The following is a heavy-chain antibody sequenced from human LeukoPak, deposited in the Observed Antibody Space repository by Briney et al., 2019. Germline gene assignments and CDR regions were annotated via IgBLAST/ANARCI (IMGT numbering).Heavy chain of an antibody. CDR1: GFTFSGYS. D-gene: IGHD2-2*01. V-gene: IGHV3-23*01. J-gene: IGHJ4*02. CDR2: ISGRVVST. CDR3: AKDRRDIVVVPAVLLDY. Sequence: GGSLRLSCAASGFTFSGYSTRWVRHAPGNWRGWVSAISGRVVSTYYEDSVKGRFTISRDNSKTKLYLQMTSMRAEDTAIYYCAKDRRDIVVVPAVLLDYWGPGTLVTVSS.